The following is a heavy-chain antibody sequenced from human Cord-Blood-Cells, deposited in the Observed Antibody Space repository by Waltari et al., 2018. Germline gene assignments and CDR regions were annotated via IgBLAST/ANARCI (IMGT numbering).Heavy chain of an antibody. Sequence: EVQLVESGGGLVQPGGSLRLSCVASGFTFSSYLISWVRQAPGKGLEWVANIKQDGSEKYYVDSVKGRFTISRDNAKNSLYLQMNSLRAEDTAVYYCARDQRVVITKYYFDYWGQGTLVTVSS. V-gene: IGHV3-7*01. J-gene: IGHJ4*02. CDR1: GFTFSSYL. CDR3: ARDQRVVITKYYFDY. D-gene: IGHD3-22*01. CDR2: IKQDGSEK.